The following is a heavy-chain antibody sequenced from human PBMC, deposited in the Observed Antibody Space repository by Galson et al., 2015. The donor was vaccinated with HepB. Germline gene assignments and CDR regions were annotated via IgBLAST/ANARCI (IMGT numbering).Heavy chain of an antibody. CDR2: IKQDGSEK. CDR1: GFTFSSYW. Sequence: SLRLSCAASGFTFSSYWMSWVRQAPGKGLEWVANIKQDGSEKYYVDSVKGRFTISRDNAKNSLYLQMDSLRAEDTAVYYCARGTGRYYYDSSGYYGPFDYWGQGTLVTVSS. J-gene: IGHJ4*02. D-gene: IGHD3-22*01. CDR3: ARGTGRYYYDSSGYYGPFDY. V-gene: IGHV3-7*03.